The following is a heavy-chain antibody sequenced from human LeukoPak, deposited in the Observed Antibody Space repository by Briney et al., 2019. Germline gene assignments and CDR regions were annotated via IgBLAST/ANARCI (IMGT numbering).Heavy chain of an antibody. J-gene: IGHJ6*02. V-gene: IGHV3-48*03. Sequence: PGGSLRLSCAASGFTFSSYEMNWVRQAPGKGLEWVSYISSSGSTIYYADSMKGRFTISRDNAKNSLYLQMNSLRAEDTAVYYCAELGITMIGGVWGQGTTVTISS. CDR2: ISSSGSTI. CDR1: GFTFSSYE. CDR3: AELGITMIGGV. D-gene: IGHD3-10*02.